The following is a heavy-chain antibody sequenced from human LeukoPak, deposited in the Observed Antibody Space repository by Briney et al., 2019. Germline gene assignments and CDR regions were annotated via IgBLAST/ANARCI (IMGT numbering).Heavy chain of an antibody. J-gene: IGHJ6*03. D-gene: IGHD3-3*01. Sequence: GGSLRLSCAASGFTFDDYAMHWVRQAPGKGLEWVSLISWDGGSTYYADSVKGRFTISRDNSKNSLYLQMNSLRAEDTALYYCAKDGLFGVVTPYYYYYMDVWGKGNTVTVSS. CDR2: ISWDGGST. CDR3: AKDGLFGVVTPYYYYYMDV. V-gene: IGHV3-43D*04. CDR1: GFTFDDYA.